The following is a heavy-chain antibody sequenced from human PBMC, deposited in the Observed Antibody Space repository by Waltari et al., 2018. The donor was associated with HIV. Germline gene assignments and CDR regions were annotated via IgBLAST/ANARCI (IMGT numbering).Heavy chain of an antibody. D-gene: IGHD3-16*01. CDR2: MNTGKDDP. Sequence: QVQLVHSGAEVKKLGASEKISGKTFGSHFTSYAMHWVRQAPGQRLEWMGWMNTGKDDPKYSQKFRDRVSITRDTSARTAYMELSSLRSEDTAVYYWARANDELWDPGDYWGQGTLVTVSS. CDR3: ARANDELWDPGDY. V-gene: IGHV1-3*04. CDR1: GSHFTSYA. J-gene: IGHJ4*02.